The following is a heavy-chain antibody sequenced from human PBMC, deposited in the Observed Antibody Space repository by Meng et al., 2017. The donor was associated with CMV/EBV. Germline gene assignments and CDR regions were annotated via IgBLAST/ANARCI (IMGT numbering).Heavy chain of an antibody. J-gene: IGHJ5*02. CDR3: ARKRYWLLYPWFDP. CDR1: GGSFGGYY. V-gene: IGHV4-34*01. CDR2: INHSGST. D-gene: IGHD3-9*01. Sequence: QVPLHQWGAGLLNPSETLSPTCAVYGGSFGGYYWSWIRQPPGKVLEWIGEINHSGSTNYTPSLKSRVTISVDTSKNQFSLKLSSVTAADTAVYYCARKRYWLLYPWFDPWGQGTLVTVSS.